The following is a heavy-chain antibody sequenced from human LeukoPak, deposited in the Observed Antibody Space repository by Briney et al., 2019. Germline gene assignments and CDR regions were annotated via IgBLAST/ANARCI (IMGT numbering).Heavy chain of an antibody. V-gene: IGHV4-59*01. Sequence: PSETLSLTCTVSGGSISTYYWNWIRQSPGKGLEWIGYINYSGTTNYNPSLKSRVTISVDTSKNQFSLRLYSVTAADTAVYYCARDSNSGSYFSPAPGLFDYWGQGTLVTVSS. J-gene: IGHJ4*02. D-gene: IGHD1-26*01. CDR3: ARDSNSGSYFSPAPGLFDY. CDR2: INYSGTT. CDR1: GGSISTYY.